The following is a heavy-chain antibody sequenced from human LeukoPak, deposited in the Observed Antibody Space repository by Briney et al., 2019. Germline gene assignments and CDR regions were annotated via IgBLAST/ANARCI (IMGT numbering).Heavy chain of an antibody. D-gene: IGHD3-3*01. J-gene: IGHJ3*02. V-gene: IGHV5-51*01. CDR3: ASGFTIFGVGFDAFDI. CDR1: GYSFTSYW. CDR2: IYPGDSDT. Sequence: GESLKISCKGSGYSFTSYWIGWVRQMPGKGLEWMGIIYPGDSDTGYSPSFQGQVTISADKSISTAYLQWSSLKASDTAMYYCASGFTIFGVGFDAFDIWGQGTMVTVSS.